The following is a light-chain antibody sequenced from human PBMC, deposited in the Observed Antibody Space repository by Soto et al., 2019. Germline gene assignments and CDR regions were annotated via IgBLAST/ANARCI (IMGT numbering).Light chain of an antibody. CDR1: SSDVGGYNY. J-gene: IGLJ1*01. Sequence: QSALTQPASVSGSPGQSITISCTGTSSDVGGYNYVSWYQQHPGKAPKLMIYEVSHRPSGVSNRFSGSKSGSTASLTISGLQAEDEADYHCTSYTRDTALVFGTGTKLTVL. V-gene: IGLV2-14*01. CDR2: EVS. CDR3: TSYTRDTALV.